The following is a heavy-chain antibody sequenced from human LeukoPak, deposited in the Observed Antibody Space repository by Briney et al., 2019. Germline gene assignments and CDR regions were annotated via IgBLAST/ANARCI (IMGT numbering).Heavy chain of an antibody. D-gene: IGHD6-19*01. CDR3: ARDTGIAVAGNFDY. CDR2: ISAYNGNT. Sequence: ASVKVSCKASGYTFTGYYMHWVRQAPGQGLEWMGWISAYNGNTNYAQKLQGRVTMTTDTSTSTAYMELRSLRSDDTAVYYCARDTGIAVAGNFDYWGQGTLVTVSS. V-gene: IGHV1-18*04. CDR1: GYTFTGYY. J-gene: IGHJ4*02.